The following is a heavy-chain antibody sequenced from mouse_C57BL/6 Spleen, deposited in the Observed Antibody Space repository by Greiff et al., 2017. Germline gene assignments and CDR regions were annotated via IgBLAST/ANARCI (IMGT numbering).Heavy chain of an antibody. CDR2: IDPSDSET. CDR1: GYTFTSYW. D-gene: IGHD3-2*02. CDR3: AGQLRQEAWFAY. Sequence: QVQLQQPGAELVRPGSSVKLSCKASGYTFTSYWMHWVKQRPIQGLEWIGNIDPSDSETHYNQKFKDKATLTVDKSSSTAYMQLSSLTSEDSAVYCCAGQLRQEAWFAYWGHGALVTVSA. J-gene: IGHJ3*01. V-gene: IGHV1-52*01.